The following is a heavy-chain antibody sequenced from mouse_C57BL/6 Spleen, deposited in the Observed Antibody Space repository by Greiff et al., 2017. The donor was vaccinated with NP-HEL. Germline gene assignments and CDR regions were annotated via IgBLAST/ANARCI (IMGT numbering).Heavy chain of an antibody. CDR2: INPSTGGT. Sequence: EVMLVESGPELVKPGASVKISCKASGYSFTGYYMNWVKQSPEKSLEWIGEINPSTGGTTYNQKFKAKATLTVDKSSSTAYMQLKSLTSEDSAVYYCARAYSNPYYAMDYWGQGTSVTVSS. V-gene: IGHV1-42*01. CDR1: GYSFTGYY. CDR3: ARAYSNPYYAMDY. J-gene: IGHJ4*01. D-gene: IGHD2-5*01.